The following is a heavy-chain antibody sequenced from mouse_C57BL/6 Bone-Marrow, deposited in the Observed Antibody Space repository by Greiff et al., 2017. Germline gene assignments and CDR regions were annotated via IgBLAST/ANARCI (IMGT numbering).Heavy chain of an antibody. CDR1: GYSITSGYY. Sequence: EVQLQQSGPGLVKPSQSLSLTCSVTGYSITSGYYWNWIRQFPGNKLEWMGYISYDGSNNYNPSLKNRISITRDTSKNQFFLKLNSVTTEDTATYYCASEYYDWYFDVWGTGTTVTVSS. V-gene: IGHV3-6*01. J-gene: IGHJ1*03. CDR3: ASEYYDWYFDV. CDR2: ISYDGSN. D-gene: IGHD1-1*02.